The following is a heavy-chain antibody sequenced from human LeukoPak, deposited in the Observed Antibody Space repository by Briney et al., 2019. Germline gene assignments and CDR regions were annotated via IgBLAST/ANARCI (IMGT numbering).Heavy chain of an antibody. V-gene: IGHV1-2*02. D-gene: IGHD6-19*01. CDR3: ASLMGAVAGTEIFDY. CDR2: INPNSGGT. J-gene: IGHJ4*02. CDR1: GYTFTGYY. Sequence: EASVKVSCKASGYTFTGYYMPWVRQAPGQGLEWMGWINPNSGGTNYAQKFQGRVTMTRDTSISTAYMELSRLRSDDTAVYYCASLMGAVAGTEIFDYWGQGTLVTVSS.